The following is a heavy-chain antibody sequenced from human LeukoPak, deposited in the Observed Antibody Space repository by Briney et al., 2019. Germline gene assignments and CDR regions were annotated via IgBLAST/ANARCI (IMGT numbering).Heavy chain of an antibody. J-gene: IGHJ4*02. Sequence: GASVKVSCKASGYTFTGYYMHWVRQAPGQGLEWMGWINPNSGGTNYAQKFQGRVTMTRDTSISTAYMELSRLRSDDTAVYYCARATGLSPWLKTFPAHSDYWGQGTLVTVSS. D-gene: IGHD3-9*01. CDR3: ARATGLSPWLKTFPAHSDY. V-gene: IGHV1-2*02. CDR1: GYTFTGYY. CDR2: INPNSGGT.